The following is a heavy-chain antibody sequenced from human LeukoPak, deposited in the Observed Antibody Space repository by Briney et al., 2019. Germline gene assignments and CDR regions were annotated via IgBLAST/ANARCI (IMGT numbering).Heavy chain of an antibody. V-gene: IGHV4-59*01. Sequence: SETLSLTCTVSGGSISSYYWSWIRQPPGKGLEWIGYIYYSGSTNYNPSLKSRVTISVDTSKNQFSLRLSSVTAADTAVYYCATVSDSSSWNYYYYMDVWGKGTTVTISS. J-gene: IGHJ6*03. D-gene: IGHD6-13*01. CDR1: GGSISSYY. CDR2: IYYSGST. CDR3: ATVSDSSSWNYYYYMDV.